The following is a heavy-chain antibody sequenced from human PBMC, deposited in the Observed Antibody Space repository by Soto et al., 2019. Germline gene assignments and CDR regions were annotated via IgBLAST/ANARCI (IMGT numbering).Heavy chain of an antibody. J-gene: IGHJ4*02. CDR3: ARETKSYYDILTGYPTTDY. D-gene: IGHD3-9*01. Sequence: PSETLSLTCTVSGGPISSGGYYWSWIRQHPGKGLEWIGYIYYSGSTYYNPSLKSRVTISVDTSKNQFSLKLSSVTAADTAVYYCARETKSYYDILTGYPTTDYWGQGTLVTVSS. V-gene: IGHV4-31*03. CDR2: IYYSGST. CDR1: GGPISSGGYY.